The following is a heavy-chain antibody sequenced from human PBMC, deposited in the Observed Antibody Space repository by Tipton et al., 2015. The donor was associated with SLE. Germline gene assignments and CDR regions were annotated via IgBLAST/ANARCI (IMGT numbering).Heavy chain of an antibody. CDR3: ARAGTSRGAFDV. V-gene: IGHV3-49*04. CDR2: IRINSYGGSK. CDR1: GFNFGDYA. J-gene: IGHJ3*01. Sequence: SLRLSCTTSGFNFGDYAMAWVRQGPGKVLEWISFIRINSYGGSKEYAESVRGRFTISRDDSKGIAYLQMTSLKSDDTALYYCARAGTSRGAFDVWGQGTMVTVSS.